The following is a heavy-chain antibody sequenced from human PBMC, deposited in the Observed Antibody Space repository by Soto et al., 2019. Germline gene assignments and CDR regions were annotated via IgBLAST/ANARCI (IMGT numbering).Heavy chain of an antibody. D-gene: IGHD2-15*01. J-gene: IGHJ4*02. CDR3: TRVGGTRGWY. CDR2: IHDSGRS. V-gene: IGHV4-59*01. Sequence: QVQLQESGPGLVKPSETLSLTCTVSSDSITNYYWSWIRQSPGKGLEWIGYIHDSGRSNYNPSLKSRVQVSVDTSKKHLSLKLNSVTAADTAVYYCTRVGGTRGWYWGQGTLVTASS. CDR1: SDSITNYY.